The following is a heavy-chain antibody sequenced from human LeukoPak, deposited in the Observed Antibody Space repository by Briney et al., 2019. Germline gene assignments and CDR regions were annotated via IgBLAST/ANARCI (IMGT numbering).Heavy chain of an antibody. CDR1: GFRLSNYW. CDR3: ARAREITVSGTDYFDY. D-gene: IGHD6-19*01. V-gene: IGHV3-7*01. Sequence: GGSLRLSCAVSGFRLSNYWMTWVGQAPGKGREWGANIKHDGSGPSYLDSVKGRFTISRDNARNLLSLQMSSLRAEDTAVYYCARAREITVSGTDYFDYWGQGTLVTVSS. J-gene: IGHJ4*02. CDR2: IKHDGSGP.